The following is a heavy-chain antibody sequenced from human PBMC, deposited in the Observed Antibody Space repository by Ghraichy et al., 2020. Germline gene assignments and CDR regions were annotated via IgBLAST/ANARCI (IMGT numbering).Heavy chain of an antibody. CDR1: DSIKSTGHY. D-gene: IGHD2/OR15-2a*01. J-gene: IGHJ4*02. V-gene: IGHV4-39*01. CDR3: ERHSRIGGDF. CDR2: IHYSGIT. Sequence: SETLSLTCTVDSIKSTGHYWYWVRHRPGKGLEWIASIHYSGITYKNPSLQSRLTTSVDTSKTKISLNLTSVTAAATAVYFCERHSRIGGDFWGPGTLVIVSS.